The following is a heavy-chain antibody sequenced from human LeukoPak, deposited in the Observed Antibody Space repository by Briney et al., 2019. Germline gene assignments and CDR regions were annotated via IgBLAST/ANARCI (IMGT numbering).Heavy chain of an antibody. D-gene: IGHD1-1*01. Sequence: GGSLRLSCAASGFTFSSYAMSWVRQAPGKGLEWVSAISGSGGSTYYADSVKGRFTISRDNSKNTLYLQMNSLRAEDTAVYYCAKDFLARIDQGLADNHDYYYYYGMDVWGQGATVTVSS. CDR3: AKDFLARIDQGLADNHDYYYYYGMDV. J-gene: IGHJ6*02. CDR1: GFTFSSYA. V-gene: IGHV3-23*01. CDR2: ISGSGGST.